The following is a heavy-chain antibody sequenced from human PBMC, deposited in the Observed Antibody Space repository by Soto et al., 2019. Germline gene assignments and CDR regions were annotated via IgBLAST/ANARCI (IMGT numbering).Heavy chain of an antibody. Sequence: LYLTCAVSGGSISSSNWWRWVRQPPGKGLEWIGEIYHSGSTNYNPSLKSRVTISVDKSKNQFSLKLSSVTAADTAVYYCARASGRYCSGGSCYSGDYYYGMDVWGQGTTVT. CDR3: ARASGRYCSGGSCYSGDYYYGMDV. D-gene: IGHD2-15*01. CDR2: IYHSGST. CDR1: GGSISSSNW. V-gene: IGHV4-4*02. J-gene: IGHJ6*02.